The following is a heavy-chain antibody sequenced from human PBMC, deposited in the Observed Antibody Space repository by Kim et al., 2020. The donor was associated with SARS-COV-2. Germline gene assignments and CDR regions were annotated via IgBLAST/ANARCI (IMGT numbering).Heavy chain of an antibody. CDR1: GGSISSSSYY. CDR3: ARRDIAAAPPDSDAFDI. CDR2: IYYSGST. Sequence: SETLSLTCTVSGGSISSSSYYWGWIRQPPGKGLEWIGSIYYSGSTYYNPSLKSRVTISVDTSKNQFSLKLSSVTAADTAVYYCARRDIAAAPPDSDAFDIWGQGTMVTVSS. J-gene: IGHJ3*02. D-gene: IGHD6-13*01. V-gene: IGHV4-39*01.